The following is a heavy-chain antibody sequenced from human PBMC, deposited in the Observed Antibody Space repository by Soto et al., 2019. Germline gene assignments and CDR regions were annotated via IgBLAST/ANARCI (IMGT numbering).Heavy chain of an antibody. D-gene: IGHD3-10*01. Sequence: SETLSLTCAVYGGSFSGYYWSWIRQPPGKGLEWIGEINHSGSTNYNPSLKSRVTISVDTSKNQFSLKLSSVTAADTAVYYCARRTRNYGSGSYYPSITYYFDYWGQGTLVTVSS. CDR2: INHSGST. CDR1: GGSFSGYY. J-gene: IGHJ4*02. CDR3: ARRTRNYGSGSYYPSITYYFDY. V-gene: IGHV4-34*01.